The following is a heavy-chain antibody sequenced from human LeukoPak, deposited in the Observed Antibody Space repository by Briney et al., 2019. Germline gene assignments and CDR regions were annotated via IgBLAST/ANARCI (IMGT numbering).Heavy chain of an antibody. J-gene: IGHJ4*02. D-gene: IGHD3-3*01. CDR2: IYYSGST. Sequence: SQTLSLTCTVSGGSISSGDYFWSWIRQPPGKGLEWIGYIYYSGSTNYNPSLKSRVTISVDTSKNQFSLKLSSVTAADTAVYYCARGPLKLRFLEWFPGGDYFDYWGQGTLVTVSS. V-gene: IGHV4-61*08. CDR1: GGSISSGDYF. CDR3: ARGPLKLRFLEWFPGGDYFDY.